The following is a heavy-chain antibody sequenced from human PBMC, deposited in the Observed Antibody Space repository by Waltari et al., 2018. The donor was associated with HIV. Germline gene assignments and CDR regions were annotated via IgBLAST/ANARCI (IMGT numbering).Heavy chain of an antibody. Sequence: QVQLQESGPGLVKPSETLSLTCTVSGGSISSYYWSWIRHPPGTGLEWIGYIYYSGSTHHNPSLKTRVTLSVDTSNNHCSLKLSSVTAADTAVYYCAGVSYDILTGFYYYYGMDVWCQGTTVTVSS. D-gene: IGHD3-9*01. CDR2: IYYSGST. CDR3: AGVSYDILTGFYYYYGMDV. V-gene: IGHV4-59*01. CDR1: GGSISSYY. J-gene: IGHJ6*02.